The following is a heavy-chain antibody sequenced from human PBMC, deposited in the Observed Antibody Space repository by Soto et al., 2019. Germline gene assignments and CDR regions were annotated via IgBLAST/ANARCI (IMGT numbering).Heavy chain of an antibody. V-gene: IGHV7-4-1*01. CDR3: ARELDTAMVTRAYYYYYYGMDV. CDR1: GYTFTSXA. J-gene: IGHJ6*02. D-gene: IGHD5-18*01. Sequence: ASVKVSCKASGYTFTSXAMNWVRQAPGQGLEWMGWINTNTGNPTYAQGFTGRFVFSLDTSVSTAYLQICSLKAEDTAVYYCARELDTAMVTRAYYYYYYGMDVWGQGTTVTVSS. CDR2: INTNTGNP.